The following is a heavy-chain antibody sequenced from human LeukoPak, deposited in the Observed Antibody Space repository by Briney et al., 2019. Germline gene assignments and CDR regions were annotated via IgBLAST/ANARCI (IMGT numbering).Heavy chain of an antibody. CDR2: INPNSGGT. CDR3: ARTTNGWYYDSSGYYYADY. V-gene: IGHV1-2*02. D-gene: IGHD3-22*01. CDR1: GYTFTGYY. J-gene: IGHJ4*02. Sequence: ASVKVSCKASGYTFTGYYMHWVRQAPGQGLEWMGWINPNSGGTNYAQKFQGRVTMTRDTSISTAYMELSRLRSDDTAVYYCARTTNGWYYDSSGYYYADYWGQGTLVTVSS.